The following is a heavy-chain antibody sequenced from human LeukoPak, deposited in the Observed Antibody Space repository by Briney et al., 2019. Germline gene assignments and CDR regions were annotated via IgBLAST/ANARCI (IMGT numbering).Heavy chain of an antibody. CDR3: ARGLWFGDQSSYFDY. J-gene: IGHJ4*02. Sequence: GGSLRLSCAASGFTFSSYSMSWVRQAPGKGLEWVSYISSSGSTIYYADSVKGRFTISRDNAKNSLYLQMNSLRAEDTAVYYCARGLWFGDQSSYFDYWGQGTLVTVSS. CDR2: ISSSGSTI. CDR1: GFTFSSYS. V-gene: IGHV3-48*04. D-gene: IGHD3-10*01.